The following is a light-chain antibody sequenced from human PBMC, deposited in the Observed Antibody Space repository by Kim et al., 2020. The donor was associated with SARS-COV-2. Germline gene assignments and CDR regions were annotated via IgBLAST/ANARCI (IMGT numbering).Light chain of an antibody. Sequence: WSPGNGATRSSRASQVVSSSHLAWYQQKPGQAPRLLFYGASTRAAGIPDRFSGSGSGTDFTLTISRLEPEDVAVFYCQKYGSTWTFGQGTKVDIK. CDR1: QVVSSSH. V-gene: IGKV3-20*01. CDR3: QKYGSTWT. J-gene: IGKJ1*01. CDR2: GAS.